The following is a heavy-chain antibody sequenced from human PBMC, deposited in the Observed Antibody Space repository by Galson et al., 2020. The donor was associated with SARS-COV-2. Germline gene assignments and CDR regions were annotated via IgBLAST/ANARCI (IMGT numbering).Heavy chain of an antibody. V-gene: IGHV7-4-1*02. Sequence: ASVKVSCKASGYTITHYAINWVRQAPGQGLEWVGWINTYTGIPAYAQGFTGRFVLSLDRSLNTAYLQISSLKADDSAVYYCARDKDGANLFDSWGQGTQITVSS. J-gene: IGHJ4*02. CDR3: ARDKDGANLFDS. CDR2: INTYTGIP. CDR1: GYTITHYA.